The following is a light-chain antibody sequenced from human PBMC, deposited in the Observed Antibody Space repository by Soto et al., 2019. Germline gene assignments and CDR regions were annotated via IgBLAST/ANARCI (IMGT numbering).Light chain of an antibody. CDR3: SSYTSSSTLEV. CDR1: SSDVGGYNY. V-gene: IGLV2-14*01. J-gene: IGLJ1*01. CDR2: EVS. Sequence: QSVLTQPASVSGSPGQSITISCTGTSSDVGGYNYVSWYQQHPGKAPKLMIYEVSNRTSGVSNRFSGSKSGNTASLTLSGPQAEDEADYYCSSYTSSSTLEVFGTGTKLTVL.